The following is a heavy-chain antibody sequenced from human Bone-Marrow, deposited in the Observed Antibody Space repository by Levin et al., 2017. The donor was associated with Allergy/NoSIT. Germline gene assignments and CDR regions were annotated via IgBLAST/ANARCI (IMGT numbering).Heavy chain of an antibody. CDR3: AKDFYDSSGFFDM. CDR1: GFTFSTYA. CDR2: ISGNGGST. D-gene: IGHD3-22*01. J-gene: IGHJ3*02. V-gene: IGHV3-23*01. Sequence: GGSLRLSCTVSGFTFSTYAMVWVRQAPGKGLEWVSVISGNGGSTDYADSVKGRFTISRANSKNTLYLQMNSLRAEDTAVYYCAKDFYDSSGFFDMWGQGTEVTVSS.